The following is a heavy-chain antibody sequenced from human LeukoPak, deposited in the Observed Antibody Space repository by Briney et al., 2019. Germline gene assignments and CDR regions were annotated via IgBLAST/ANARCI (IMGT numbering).Heavy chain of an antibody. CDR2: ISSSSSYI. D-gene: IGHD1-14*01. V-gene: IGHV3-21*01. J-gene: IGHJ4*02. CDR1: GFTFSSYS. CDR3: ARGSGTTTFDY. Sequence: SGGSLRLSCAASGFTFSSYSMNWVRQAPGKGLEWVSSISSSSSYIYYADSVKGRFTISRDNAKNSLCLQMNSLRAEDTAVYYCARGSGTTTFDYWGQGTLVTVSS.